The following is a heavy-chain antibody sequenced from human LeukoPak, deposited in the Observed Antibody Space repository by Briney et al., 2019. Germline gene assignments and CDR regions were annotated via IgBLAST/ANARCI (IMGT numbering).Heavy chain of an antibody. D-gene: IGHD5-18*01. Sequence: PSETLSLTCTVSGGSISSGSYYWSWIRQPAGEGLEWIGRIYTSGNTNYNPSLKSRVTISLDMSKNQFSLMLNSVTAADTAVYYCARDHSYGYVDYWGQGTLVTVSS. J-gene: IGHJ4*02. CDR2: IYTSGNT. CDR3: ARDHSYGYVDY. V-gene: IGHV4-61*02. CDR1: GGSISSGSYY.